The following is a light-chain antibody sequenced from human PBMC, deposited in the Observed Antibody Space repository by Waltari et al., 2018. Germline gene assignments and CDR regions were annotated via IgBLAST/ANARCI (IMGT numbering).Light chain of an antibody. CDR2: DTS. CDR3: QQRRNWPLT. J-gene: IGKJ4*01. CDR1: QGVSYH. V-gene: IGKV3-11*01. Sequence: SRRAPQGVSYHLARDQQGPGPAPRLLIHDTSHRATGIPDRFKCSGSETDFTLTISSLGPEDFAVYYCQQRRNWPLTFGGGTKVEIK.